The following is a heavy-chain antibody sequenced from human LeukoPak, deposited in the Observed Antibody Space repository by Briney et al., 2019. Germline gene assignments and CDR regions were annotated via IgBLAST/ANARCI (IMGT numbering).Heavy chain of an antibody. Sequence: PSETLSLTCTVSGGSISSSSYYWGWIRQPPGKGLEWIGSIHYSGSTYYNPSLKSRVTISVDTSKNQFSLKLSSVTAADTAVYYCARTSDTAMVGNFDYWGQGTLVTVSS. CDR1: GGSISSSSYY. J-gene: IGHJ4*02. D-gene: IGHD5-18*01. V-gene: IGHV4-39*01. CDR3: ARTSDTAMVGNFDY. CDR2: IHYSGST.